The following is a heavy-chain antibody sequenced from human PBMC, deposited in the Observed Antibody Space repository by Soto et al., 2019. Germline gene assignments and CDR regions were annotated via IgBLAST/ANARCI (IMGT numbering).Heavy chain of an antibody. J-gene: IGHJ5*02. CDR2: IYHSGST. D-gene: IGHD3-3*01. V-gene: IGHV4-4*02. CDR3: ARKEYYDFWSGYLQGNWFDP. CDR1: GGSISSSNW. Sequence: QVQLQESGPGLVKPSGTLSLTCAVSGGSISSSNWWSWVRQPPGKGLEWIGEIYHSGSTNYNPSLKSRVTISVDKSKNQFSLKLSSVTAADTAVYYCARKEYYDFWSGYLQGNWFDPWGQGTLVTVSS.